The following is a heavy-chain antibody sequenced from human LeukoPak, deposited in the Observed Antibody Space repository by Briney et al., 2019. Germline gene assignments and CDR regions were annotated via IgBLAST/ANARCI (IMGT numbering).Heavy chain of an antibody. D-gene: IGHD3-16*01. CDR1: GYTFDSFW. Sequence: GESLKISCKASGYTFDSFWIGWVRQVPGKGLERMAIIFPADSETKYSPSIQGRVTISADESISTTYLQLTSLKASDTAIYYCARTPVDYLDAFDFWGQGTMVTVSS. V-gene: IGHV5-51*01. CDR2: IFPADSET. J-gene: IGHJ3*01. CDR3: ARTPVDYLDAFDF.